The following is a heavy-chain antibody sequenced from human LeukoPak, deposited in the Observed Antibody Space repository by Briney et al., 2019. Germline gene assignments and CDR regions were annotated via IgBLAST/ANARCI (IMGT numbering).Heavy chain of an antibody. J-gene: IGHJ4*02. V-gene: IGHV1-69*01. CDR3: ARVRERGFSGYDWRHFDY. CDR2: TIPILATA. D-gene: IGHD5-12*01. Sequence: SVKVSCKASGDTFSTYAFSWVRQAPGQGLEWMGGTIPILATANYAQKFQGRVTITADESTSTAYMELSSLRSEDTAVYYCARVRERGFSGYDWRHFDYWGQGALVTVSS. CDR1: GDTFSTYA.